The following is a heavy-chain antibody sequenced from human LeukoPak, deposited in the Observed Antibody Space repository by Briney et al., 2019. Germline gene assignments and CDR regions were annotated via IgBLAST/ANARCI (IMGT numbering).Heavy chain of an antibody. CDR3: ARIAGDYGEFDY. CDR1: GFTVSSNY. D-gene: IGHD4-17*01. V-gene: IGHV3-66*01. Sequence: GGSLRLSCAASGFTVSSNYMSWVRQAPGKGLEWVSVIYSGGSTYYAGSVKGRFTTSRDNSKNTLYLQMNSLRAEDTAVYYCARIAGDYGEFDYWGQGTLVTVSS. J-gene: IGHJ4*02. CDR2: IYSGGST.